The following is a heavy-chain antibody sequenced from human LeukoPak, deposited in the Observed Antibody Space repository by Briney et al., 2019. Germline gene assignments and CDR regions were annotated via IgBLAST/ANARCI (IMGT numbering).Heavy chain of an antibody. CDR2: ISSTSSTI. J-gene: IGHJ4*02. CDR1: GFTFSSYS. D-gene: IGHD6-19*01. CDR3: AGAGLQQWLSFDN. Sequence: QPGGSLRLSCAASGFTFSSYSMNWVRQAPGKGLEWVSYISSTSSTIYYADSVKGRFTISRDNAKNSLYLQMDSLRAEDTAVYYCAGAGLQQWLSFDNWGQGTLVTVST. V-gene: IGHV3-48*01.